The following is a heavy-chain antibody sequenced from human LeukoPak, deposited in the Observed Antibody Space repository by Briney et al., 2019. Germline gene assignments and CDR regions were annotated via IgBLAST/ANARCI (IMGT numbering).Heavy chain of an antibody. V-gene: IGHV3-53*01. D-gene: IGHD1-26*01. CDR1: GFTVSSNY. Sequence: GGSLRHSCAASGFTVSSNYMSWVRQAPGKGLEWVSVIYSGGSTYYADSVKGRFTISRDNSKNTLYLQMNSLRAEDTAVYYCARTLDGSYYVLDYWGQGTLVTVSS. CDR3: ARTLDGSYYVLDY. J-gene: IGHJ4*02. CDR2: IYSGGST.